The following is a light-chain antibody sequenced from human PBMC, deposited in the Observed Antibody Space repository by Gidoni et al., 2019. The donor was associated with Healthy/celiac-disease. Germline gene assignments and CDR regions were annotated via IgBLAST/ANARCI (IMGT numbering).Light chain of an antibody. V-gene: IGKV1-27*01. CDR3: QKYNSARFT. Sequence: DIQMTQSPSSLSAFVGDRVTITCRASKGISNYLAWYQQKPGKVPRLLIYAASTLQSGVPSRFSGSGSGTDFTLTISSLQPEDVATYYCQKYNSARFTFGPGTKVDIK. CDR1: KGISNY. CDR2: AAS. J-gene: IGKJ3*01.